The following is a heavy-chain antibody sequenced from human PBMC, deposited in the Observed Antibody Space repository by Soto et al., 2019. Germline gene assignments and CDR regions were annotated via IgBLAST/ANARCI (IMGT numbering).Heavy chain of an antibody. D-gene: IGHD3-10*01. Sequence: QVQLVESGGGVVQPGRSLRLSCAASGFPFTSYGMHWVREGPDKGLEWVAIISYDGSDKYYADSVKGRFTISRDNSKNTLYLQMNSLRPEDTALYYCVGGQYYFDYRGQGILVIFSS. V-gene: IGHV3-30*03. CDR2: ISYDGSDK. CDR3: VGGQYYFDY. CDR1: GFPFTSYG. J-gene: IGHJ4*02.